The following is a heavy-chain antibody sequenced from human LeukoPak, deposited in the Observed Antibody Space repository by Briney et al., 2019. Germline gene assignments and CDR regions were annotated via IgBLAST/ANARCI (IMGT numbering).Heavy chain of an antibody. V-gene: IGHV3-30-3*01. CDR3: ARGVMAFRGCNFAYYFDY. J-gene: IGHJ4*02. Sequence: GGSLRLSCAASGFTFTSYVMHWVRQAPGKGLEWVAFISHDGNNEYYPDSVKGRFSISRDNSKNTLYLQMNSLSAEDTAVYYCARGVMAFRGCNFAYYFDYWGQGTLVTVSS. CDR1: GFTFTSYV. D-gene: IGHD5-12*01. CDR2: ISHDGNNE.